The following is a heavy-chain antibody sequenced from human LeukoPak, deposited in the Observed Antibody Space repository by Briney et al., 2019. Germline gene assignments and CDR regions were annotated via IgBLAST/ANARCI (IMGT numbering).Heavy chain of an antibody. J-gene: IGHJ4*02. D-gene: IGHD4-23*01. Sequence: PSETLSLTCTVSGGSISSYYWSWIRQPPGKGLEWIGYIYYSGSTNYNPSLKSRVTISVDTSKNQFSLKLSSVTAADTAVYYCARGAVVRVFDYWGQGTLVTVSS. CDR1: GGSISSYY. CDR3: ARGAVVRVFDY. CDR2: IYYSGST. V-gene: IGHV4-59*01.